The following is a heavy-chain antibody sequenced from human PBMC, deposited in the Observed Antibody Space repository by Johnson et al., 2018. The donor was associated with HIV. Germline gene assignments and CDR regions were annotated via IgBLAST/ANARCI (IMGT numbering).Heavy chain of an antibody. CDR3: AKEWAGFGETHDTVDI. D-gene: IGHD3-10*01. CDR1: GFTFSSYA. V-gene: IGHV3-30*04. Sequence: QVQLVESGGGVVQPGRSLRLSCAASGFTFSSYAMHWVRQAPGKGLEWVAVISYDGRNKYYADSVKGRFTISRDNSKNTLHLQMNSLSAEDTAVYYCAKEWAGFGETHDTVDIWGQGTMVTVSS. J-gene: IGHJ3*02. CDR2: ISYDGRNK.